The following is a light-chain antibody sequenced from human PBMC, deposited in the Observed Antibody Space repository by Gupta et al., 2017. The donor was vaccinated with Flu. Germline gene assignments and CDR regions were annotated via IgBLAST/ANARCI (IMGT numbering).Light chain of an antibody. CDR1: QSINNW. Sequence: STLSASVGDRVTITCRASQSINNWLAWYQQKPGKAPKLLIYQASIFESGVPSRFSGSGSGTEFTLTISCLQADDFAAYYCQQYSSYSGYSFGQGTKVEIK. CDR3: QQYSSYSGYS. J-gene: IGKJ2*03. CDR2: QAS. V-gene: IGKV1-5*03.